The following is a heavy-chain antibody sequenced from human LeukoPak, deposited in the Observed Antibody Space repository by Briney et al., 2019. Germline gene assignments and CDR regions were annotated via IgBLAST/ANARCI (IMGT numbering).Heavy chain of an antibody. CDR2: IYSGGRT. CDR3: ARWSSTIFD. D-gene: IGHD3-3*01. V-gene: IGHV3-66*02. Sequence: GGSLRLSCAASGFTVSSNYMSWVRQAPGKGLEWGSLIYSGGRTYYADSVKRRFTISRDNSQNTLYLHMNSLRDADAAVYYCARWSSTIFDWGQGTLVTVSS. CDR1: GFTVSSNY. J-gene: IGHJ4*02.